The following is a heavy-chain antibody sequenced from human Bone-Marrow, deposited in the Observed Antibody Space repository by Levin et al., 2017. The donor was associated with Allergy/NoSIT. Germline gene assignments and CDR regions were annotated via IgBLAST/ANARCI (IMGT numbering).Heavy chain of an antibody. J-gene: IGHJ4*02. CDR2: IIPNSGGT. D-gene: IGHD3-10*01. Sequence: GASVKVSCKASGYTFSDYYIYWMRQAPGQGLEWMGRIIPNSGGTHYAQKFQGRVTMTRDTSISTVDMELKRLTSDDTAVYYCARERSRSGVQGIIVHWGQGTLVAVSS. CDR1: GYTFSDYY. CDR3: ARERSRSGVQGIIVH. V-gene: IGHV1-2*06.